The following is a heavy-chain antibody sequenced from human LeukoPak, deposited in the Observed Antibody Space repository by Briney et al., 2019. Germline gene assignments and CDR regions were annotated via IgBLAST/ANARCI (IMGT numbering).Heavy chain of an antibody. J-gene: IGHJ6*03. V-gene: IGHV4-30-2*01. CDR2: IYHSGST. D-gene: IGHD3-16*01. Sequence: PSETLSLTCTVSGGSISSGGYYWSWIRQPPGKGLEWIGYIYHSGSTYYNPSLKSRVTISVDRSKNQFSLKLSSVTAADTAVYYCASSTFGVLYYYYYMDVWGKGTTVTVSS. CDR1: GGSISSGGYY. CDR3: ASSTFGVLYYYYYMDV.